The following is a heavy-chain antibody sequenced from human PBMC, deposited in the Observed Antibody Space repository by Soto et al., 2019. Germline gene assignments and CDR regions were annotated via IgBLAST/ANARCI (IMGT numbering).Heavy chain of an antibody. V-gene: IGHV1-18*01. J-gene: IGHJ4*02. CDR2: ISAYNGNT. D-gene: IGHD4-17*01. CDR1: GYTFTSYC. CDR3: ARDRGYYGHYEHYDY. Sequence: GASVKVSCKASGYTFTSYCISWVRQAPGQGLEWMGWISAYNGNTNYAQKLQGRVTMTTDTSTSTAYMELRSLRSDDTAVYYCARDRGYYGHYEHYDYWGQGTLVTVSS.